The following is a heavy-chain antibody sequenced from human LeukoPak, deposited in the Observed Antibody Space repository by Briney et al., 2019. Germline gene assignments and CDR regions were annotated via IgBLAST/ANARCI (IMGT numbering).Heavy chain of an antibody. CDR3: AKPLWAAAGYYYYGMDV. CDR1: GFTFHHYA. D-gene: IGHD6-13*01. CDR2: ISWNSGSI. Sequence: GGSLRLSCAASGFTFHHYAMHWVRQAPGKGLEWVSGISWNSGSIGYADSVKGRFTISRDNAKNSLYLQMNSPRVEDTALYYCAKPLWAAAGYYYYGMDVWGQGTTVTVSS. V-gene: IGHV3-9*01. J-gene: IGHJ6*02.